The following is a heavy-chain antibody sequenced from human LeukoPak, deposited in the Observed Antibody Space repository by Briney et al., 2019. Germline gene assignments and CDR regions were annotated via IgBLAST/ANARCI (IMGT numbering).Heavy chain of an antibody. D-gene: IGHD2-2*01. CDR1: GFTFSTCA. V-gene: IGHV3-23*01. CDR2: ISGSGGST. J-gene: IGHJ4*02. CDR3: AKAHRSPTSYSRIDY. Sequence: GGSLRLSCAASGFTFSTCAMGWVRQAPGKGLGWVSAISGSGGSTFYADSVKGRFTISRDNSKNTVYLQMSGLRAGDTALYYCAKAHRSPTSYSRIDYWGQGTLVTVSS.